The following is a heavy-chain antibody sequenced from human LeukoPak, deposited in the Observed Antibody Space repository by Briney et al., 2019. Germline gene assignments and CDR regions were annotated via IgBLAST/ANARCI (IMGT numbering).Heavy chain of an antibody. CDR1: GGSISSSTYY. CDR2: VHYSGGS. CDR3: ARGGAKGSWP. Sequence: PSETLSLTCTVSGGSISSSTYYWGWIRQSPGKGLEWIGSVHYSGGSYYNPSLKSRVTISLNTSKNQFSLKLSSVTAADTAVYYCARGGAKGSWPWGQGTLVTVSS. J-gene: IGHJ5*02. D-gene: IGHD1-26*01. V-gene: IGHV4-39*07.